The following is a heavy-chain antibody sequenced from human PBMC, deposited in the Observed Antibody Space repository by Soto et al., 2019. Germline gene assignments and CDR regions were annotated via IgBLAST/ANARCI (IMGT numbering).Heavy chain of an antibody. CDR1: GGSISSYY. D-gene: IGHD3-16*01. CDR3: TDNDHDDHTSFDL. J-gene: IGHJ4*02. Sequence: SETLSLTCTVSGGSISSYYWSWIRQPPGKGLEWIGCIYYSGSTNYNPSLKSRVTISVDTSKNQFSLKLSSVTAADTAVYYCTDNDHDDHTSFDLCGQGTLVTVSS. CDR2: IYYSGST. V-gene: IGHV4-59*01.